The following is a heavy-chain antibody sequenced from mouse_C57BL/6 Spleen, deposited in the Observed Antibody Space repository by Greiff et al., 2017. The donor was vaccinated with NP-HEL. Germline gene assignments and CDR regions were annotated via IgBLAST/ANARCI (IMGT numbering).Heavy chain of an antibody. Sequence: VQLKQPGAELVMPGASVKLSCKASGYTFTSYWMHWVKQRPGQGLEWIGEIDPSDSYTNYNQKFKGKSTLTVDKSSSTAYMQLSSLTSEDSAVYYCARGGPLYYFDYWGQGTTLTVSS. CDR2: IDPSDSYT. CDR3: ARGGPLYYFDY. J-gene: IGHJ2*01. V-gene: IGHV1-69*01. CDR1: GYTFTSYW.